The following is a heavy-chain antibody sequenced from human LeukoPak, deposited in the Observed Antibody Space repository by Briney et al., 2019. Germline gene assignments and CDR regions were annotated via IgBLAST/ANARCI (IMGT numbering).Heavy chain of an antibody. CDR1: GGTFSSYA. CDR3: ARDLSQEVVAASGY. V-gene: IGHV1-69*13. CDR2: IIPIIGTA. J-gene: IGHJ4*02. Sequence: GASVKVSCKASGGTFSSYAISWVRQAPGQGLEWMGGIIPIIGTANYAQKFQGRVTITADESTSTAYMELSSLRSEDTAVYYCARDLSQEVVAASGYWGQGTLVTVSS. D-gene: IGHD2-15*01.